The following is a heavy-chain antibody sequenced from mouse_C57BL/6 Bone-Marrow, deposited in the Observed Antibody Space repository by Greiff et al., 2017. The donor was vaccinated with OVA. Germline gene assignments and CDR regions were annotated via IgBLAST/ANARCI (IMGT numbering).Heavy chain of an antibody. D-gene: IGHD4-1*01. CDR1: GFTFTDYY. CDR2: IRNKANGYTT. CDR3: ARYESSGDAMDY. J-gene: IGHJ4*01. V-gene: IGHV7-3*01. Sequence: EVQLVESGGGLVQPGGSLSLSCAASGFTFTDYYMSWVRQPPGKALEWLGFIRNKANGYTTEYSASVKGRFTISRDNSQSILYLQMSALRAEDSATYCCARYESSGDAMDYWGQGTSVTVSS.